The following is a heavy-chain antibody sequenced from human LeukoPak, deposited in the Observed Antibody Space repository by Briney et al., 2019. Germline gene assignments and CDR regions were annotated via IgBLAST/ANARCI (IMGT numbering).Heavy chain of an antibody. Sequence: GGSLRLSCAASGFTFSSYAMSWVRQAPGRGLEWVSIISGSGVGPYYADSVKGRFAISRDNSENTLYLQMNSLRAEDTAVYYCAKGGGLSGGSSNYWGQGTLVTVSS. V-gene: IGHV3-23*01. CDR3: AKGGGLSGGSSNY. J-gene: IGHJ4*02. D-gene: IGHD2-15*01. CDR2: ISGSGVGP. CDR1: GFTFSSYA.